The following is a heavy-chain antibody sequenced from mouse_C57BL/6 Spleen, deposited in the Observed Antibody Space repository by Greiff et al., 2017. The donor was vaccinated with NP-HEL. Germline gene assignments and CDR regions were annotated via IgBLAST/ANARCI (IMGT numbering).Heavy chain of an antibody. CDR3: ARSERFITTVVAPFDY. CDR1: GYTFTSYG. CDR2: IYPRSGNT. V-gene: IGHV1-81*01. D-gene: IGHD1-1*01. Sequence: QVQLQQSGAELARPGASVKLSCKASGYTFTSYGISWVKQRTGQGLEWIGEIYPRSGNTYYNEKFKGKATLTADKSSSTAYMELRSLTSEDSAVYFCARSERFITTVVAPFDYWGQGTTLTVSS. J-gene: IGHJ2*01.